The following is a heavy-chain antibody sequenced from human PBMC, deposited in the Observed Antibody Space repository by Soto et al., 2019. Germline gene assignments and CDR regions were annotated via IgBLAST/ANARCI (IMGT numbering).Heavy chain of an antibody. J-gene: IGHJ3*02. Sequence: QVQLVQSGAEVKKPGSSVKVSCKASGGTLISNAISWVRQAPGQGLEWLGGIIPILGSAIYAQKFQDRVTITADESTSTTYMELNSLRSEDAAVYYCTSRERVDAFDIWGQGXXXXVSS. V-gene: IGHV1-69*01. CDR3: TSRERVDAFDI. D-gene: IGHD1-26*01. CDR2: IIPILGSA. CDR1: GGTLISNA.